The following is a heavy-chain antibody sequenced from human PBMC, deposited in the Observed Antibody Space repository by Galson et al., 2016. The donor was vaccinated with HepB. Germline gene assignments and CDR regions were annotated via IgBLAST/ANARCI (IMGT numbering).Heavy chain of an antibody. J-gene: IGHJ4*02. D-gene: IGHD3-10*01. V-gene: IGHV3-48*03. CDR2: ITNSGSTI. CDR3: AREGGYYDSGLLGFDF. Sequence: SLRLSCAASGFTFRSYEMNWVRQAPGKGLEWVSYITNSGSTIYYADSVKGRFTISRDNAKNSLYLQMNSLRVEDTAVYYCAREGGYYDSGLLGFDFWGQGTQVTVSS. CDR1: GFTFRSYE.